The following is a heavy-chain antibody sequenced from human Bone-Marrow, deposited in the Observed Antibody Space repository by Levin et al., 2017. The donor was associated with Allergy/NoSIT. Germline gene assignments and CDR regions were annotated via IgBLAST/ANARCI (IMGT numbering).Heavy chain of an antibody. J-gene: IGHJ6*02. CDR3: ARDECGGDCYPHYRYGMDV. CDR2: IHPSRGRP. D-gene: IGHD2-21*02. CDR1: GDTFTTAY. Sequence: PGESLKISCKTSGDTFTTAYIHWVRQAPGQGLEWMGFIHPSRGRPTYAQRFQGRVTMTRDTSTSAVYMELSSLRSEDTAVYYCARDECGGDCYPHYRYGMDVWGQGTTVTVSS. V-gene: IGHV1-46*01.